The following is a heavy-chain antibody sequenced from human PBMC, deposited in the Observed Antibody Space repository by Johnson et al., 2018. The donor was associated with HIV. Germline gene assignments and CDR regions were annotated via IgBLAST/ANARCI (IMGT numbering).Heavy chain of an antibody. CDR1: GFTVSSNY. CDR2: VYSGGST. V-gene: IGHV3-66*01. Sequence: VLLVESGGGLVQPGGSLRLSCAASGFTVSSNYMNCVRQAPGKGLERVAVVYSGGSTYYADSVKGRFTISRDNSKNTLYLQMNSLRAEDTAVYYCARDIRESFGSYDSSGSGLGAFDIWGQGTMVTVSS. D-gene: IGHD3-22*01. J-gene: IGHJ3*02. CDR3: ARDIRESFGSYDSSGSGLGAFDI.